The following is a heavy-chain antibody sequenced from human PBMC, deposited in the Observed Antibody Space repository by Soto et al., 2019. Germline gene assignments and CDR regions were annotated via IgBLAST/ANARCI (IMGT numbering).Heavy chain of an antibody. V-gene: IGHV1-69*13. J-gene: IGHJ4*02. CDR2: IIPIFGTA. Sequence: GASVKVSCKASGGTFSSYAISWVRQAPGQGLEWMGGIIPIFGTANYAQKFQGRVTITADESTSTAYMELSSLRSEDTAVYYCARLITGFGELDFDYWGQGTLVTVSS. D-gene: IGHD3-10*01. CDR1: GGTFSSYA. CDR3: ARLITGFGELDFDY.